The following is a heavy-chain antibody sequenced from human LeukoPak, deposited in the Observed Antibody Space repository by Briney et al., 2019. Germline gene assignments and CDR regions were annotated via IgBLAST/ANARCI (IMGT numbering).Heavy chain of an antibody. CDR2: INHSGST. CDR1: GGSFSGYY. Sequence: PSETLSLTCAVYGGSFSGYYCSWIRQPPGKGLEWIGEINHSGSTNYNPSLKSRVTISVDTSKNQFSLKLSSVTAADTAVYYCARDPRGPTGYDSSARDTFDYWGQGTLVTVSS. CDR3: ARDPRGPTGYDSSARDTFDY. V-gene: IGHV4-34*01. J-gene: IGHJ4*02. D-gene: IGHD3-22*01.